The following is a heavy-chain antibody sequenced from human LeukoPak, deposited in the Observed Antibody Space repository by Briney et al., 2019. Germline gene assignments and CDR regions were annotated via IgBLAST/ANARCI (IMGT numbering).Heavy chain of an antibody. Sequence: GGSLRLSCAASDFTFSTYWMHWVRQAPGQGLVWVSRINSDGSSTAYADSVKGRFTISRDNAKSTLYLQMNSLRGEDMAVYYCAKSSYYLEYWGQGTLVTVSS. CDR1: DFTFSTYW. CDR2: INSDGSST. V-gene: IGHV3-74*01. CDR3: AKSSYYLEY. D-gene: IGHD6-6*01. J-gene: IGHJ4*02.